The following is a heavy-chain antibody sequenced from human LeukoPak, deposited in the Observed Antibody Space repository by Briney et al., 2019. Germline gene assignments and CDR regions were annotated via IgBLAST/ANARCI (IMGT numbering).Heavy chain of an antibody. CDR1: GYTFTGYY. Sequence: ASVTVSCKASGYTFTGYYMHWVRQAPGQGLEWMGWINPNSGGTNYAQKFQGRVTMTRDTSISTAYMELSRLRSDDTAVYYCARDPYCSSTSCQYNWFDPWGQGTLVTVSS. CDR2: INPNSGGT. J-gene: IGHJ5*02. D-gene: IGHD2-2*01. V-gene: IGHV1-2*02. CDR3: ARDPYCSSTSCQYNWFDP.